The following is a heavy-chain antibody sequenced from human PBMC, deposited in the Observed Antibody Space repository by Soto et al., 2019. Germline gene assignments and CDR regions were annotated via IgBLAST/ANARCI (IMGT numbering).Heavy chain of an antibody. Sequence: GGSLRLSCAVSGFNVMSYWRSWVRQAPGKGLERVASVKEDGSELYYLHSVRGRFSISRDSAGNALHLTMNYLSAEDTGVYFCARDIGFDYVNWGQGIPVTVYS. V-gene: IGHV3-7*01. CDR3: ARDIGFDYVN. J-gene: IGHJ4*02. CDR2: VKEDGSEL. D-gene: IGHD3-16*01. CDR1: GFNVMSYW.